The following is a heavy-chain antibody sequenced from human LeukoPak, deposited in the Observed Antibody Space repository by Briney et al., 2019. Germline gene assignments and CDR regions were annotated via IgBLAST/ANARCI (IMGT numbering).Heavy chain of an antibody. CDR3: ARGYCSGGSCYSGVLYGMDV. Sequence: GGSLRLSCAASGFTFSSYDMHWVRQATGKGLEWVSAIGTAGDTYYPGSVKGRFTISRENAKNSLYLQMNSLRAGDTAVCYCARGYCSGGSCYSGVLYGMDVWGQGTTVTVSS. V-gene: IGHV3-13*01. J-gene: IGHJ6*02. CDR2: IGTAGDT. D-gene: IGHD2-15*01. CDR1: GFTFSSYD.